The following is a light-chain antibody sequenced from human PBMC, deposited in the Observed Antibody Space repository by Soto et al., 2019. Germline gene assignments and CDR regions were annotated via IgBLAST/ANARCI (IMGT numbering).Light chain of an antibody. CDR3: SSYTTTTRL. V-gene: IGLV2-14*01. Sequence: QSALTQPASVSGSPGQSITISCTGTSSHIGSNNYVSWFQQRPGKAPTLIIYEVSNRPSGVSTHFSGSKSGNTASLTISGLLPEDEAEYYCSSYTTTTRLFGGGTKLTVL. CDR2: EVS. CDR1: SSHIGSNNY. J-gene: IGLJ3*02.